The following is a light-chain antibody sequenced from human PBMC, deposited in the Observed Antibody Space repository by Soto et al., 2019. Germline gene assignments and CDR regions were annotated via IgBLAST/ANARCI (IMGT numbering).Light chain of an antibody. J-gene: IGKJ4*01. V-gene: IGKV1-9*01. CDR1: QGITSY. Sequence: QLTQPPSSLSASVGDSVTIPCGASQGITSYLAWYQQKPGKAPNLLIYGASTLQSGVPSRFSGSGSGTDFTLTINSLQAEDFATYYCQQTRSYPSTFGGGTKVDIK. CDR2: GAS. CDR3: QQTRSYPST.